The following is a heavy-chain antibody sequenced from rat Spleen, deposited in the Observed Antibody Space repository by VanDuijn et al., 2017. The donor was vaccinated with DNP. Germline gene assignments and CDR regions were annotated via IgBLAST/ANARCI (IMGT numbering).Heavy chain of an antibody. D-gene: IGHD5-1*01. J-gene: IGHJ4*01. CDR2: INKDSRTI. CDR1: GLNFNDYW. V-gene: IGHV4-2*01. CDR3: ARGTGAMDA. Sequence: EVKLVEAGGGLVHPGRSLKLSCAVSGLNFNDYWMGWVRQAPGKGLEWIAEINKDSRTIKYTPSLKDKLTISRDNAQKTLYLQMSKLGSEDTAMYFCARGTGAMDAWGQGTSVTVSS.